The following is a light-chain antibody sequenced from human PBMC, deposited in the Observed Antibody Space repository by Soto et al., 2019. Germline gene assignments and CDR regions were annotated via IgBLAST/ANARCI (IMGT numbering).Light chain of an antibody. CDR2: EVS. V-gene: IGLV2-14*01. J-gene: IGLJ1*01. CDR3: SSYTSSSTPHV. Sequence: QSVLTQPASVSGSPGQSITISCTGTSSDVGGYNYVSWYQQRPGKAPKLMIYEVSNRSSGVSNRFSGSKSGNTASLTISGLQAEDEADYYCSSYTSSSTPHVFGTGTKSPS. CDR1: SSDVGGYNY.